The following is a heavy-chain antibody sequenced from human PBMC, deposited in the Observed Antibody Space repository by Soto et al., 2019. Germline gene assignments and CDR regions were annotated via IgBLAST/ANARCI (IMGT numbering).Heavy chain of an antibody. CDR1: GGSISRDDYY. Sequence: QLQLQESGLGLMKPSETLSLTCTVSGGSISRDDYYWGGIRQPPGKGLEWIGNIYYDGSTYYNPSLKSPVTISINTPKNQSSLRLTTATAADTAVYYCAATVFPPSNWFDPWGQGTLVTVSS. CDR3: AATVFPPSNWFDP. CDR2: IYYDGST. V-gene: IGHV4-39*01. J-gene: IGHJ5*02. D-gene: IGHD4-4*01.